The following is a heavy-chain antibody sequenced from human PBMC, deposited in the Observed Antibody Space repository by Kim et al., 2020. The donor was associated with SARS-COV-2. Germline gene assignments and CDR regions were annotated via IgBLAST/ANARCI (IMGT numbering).Heavy chain of an antibody. D-gene: IGHD5-12*01. Sequence: ASVKVSCKASGYTFTSYYMHWVRQAPGQGLEWMGIINPSGVSTSYAQKFQGRVTMTRDTSTSTVYMELSSLRSEDTAVYYCARAGGGGYDSERWLQWVYFDYWGQGTLVTVSS. CDR3: ARAGGGGYDSERWLQWVYFDY. CDR2: INPSGVST. CDR1: GYTFTSYY. J-gene: IGHJ4*02. V-gene: IGHV1-46*01.